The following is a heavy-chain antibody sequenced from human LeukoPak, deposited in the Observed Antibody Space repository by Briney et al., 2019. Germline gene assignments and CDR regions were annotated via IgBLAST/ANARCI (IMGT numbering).Heavy chain of an antibody. J-gene: IGHJ4*01. V-gene: IGHV4-59*08. Sequence: SETLSLTCTVSGGSIGGYSWTWIRQPPGMGLEWIGYIRNSGSTNYNPSLNSRVTISVDTSKNQFSLKLSSVTAADTASYFCARRGDYERGYFGHWGHGALVTVSS. CDR2: IRNSGST. CDR3: ARRGDYERGYFGH. CDR1: GGSIGGYS. D-gene: IGHD4-17*01.